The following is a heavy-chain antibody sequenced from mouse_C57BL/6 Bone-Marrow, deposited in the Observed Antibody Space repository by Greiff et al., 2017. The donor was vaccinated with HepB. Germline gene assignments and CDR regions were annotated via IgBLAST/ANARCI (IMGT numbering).Heavy chain of an antibody. V-gene: IGHV1-80*01. CDR1: GYAFSSYW. D-gene: IGHD1-1*01. J-gene: IGHJ2*01. CDR2: IYPGDGDT. Sequence: QVQLQQSGAELVKPGASVKISCKASGYAFSSYWMNWVKQRPGKGLEWIGQIYPGDGDTNYNGKFKGKATLTADKSSSTAYMELRSLTSEDSAVYYCTRKTDGSSYYFDYWGQGTTLTVSS. CDR3: TRKTDGSSYYFDY.